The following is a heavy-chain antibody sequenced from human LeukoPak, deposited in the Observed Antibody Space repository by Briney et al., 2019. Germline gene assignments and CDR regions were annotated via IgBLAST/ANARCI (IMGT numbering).Heavy chain of an antibody. V-gene: IGHV4-30-2*01. CDR3: AREREWLL. CDR2: IYHSGST. CDR1: GGSISSGGYY. J-gene: IGHJ4*02. D-gene: IGHD3-3*01. Sequence: PSETLSLTCTVSGGSISSGGYYWSWIRQPPGKGLEWIGYIYHSGSTYYNPSLKSRVTISVDRSKNQFSLKLSSVTAADTAVYYCAREREWLLWGQGTLVTVSS.